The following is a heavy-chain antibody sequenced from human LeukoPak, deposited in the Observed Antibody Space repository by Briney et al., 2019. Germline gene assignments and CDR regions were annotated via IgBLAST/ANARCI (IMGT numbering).Heavy chain of an antibody. D-gene: IGHD6-13*01. CDR2: IIPIFGTA. CDR3: ARARHRLYSPSWAMDV. Sequence: GSSVKVSCKASGGTFSSYAISWVRQAPGQGLEWMGGIIPIFGTANYAQKFQGRVTITADESTSTAYMELSSLRSEDTAVYYCARARHRLYSPSWAMDVWGQGNTVPVSS. CDR1: GGTFSSYA. J-gene: IGHJ6*02. V-gene: IGHV1-69*01.